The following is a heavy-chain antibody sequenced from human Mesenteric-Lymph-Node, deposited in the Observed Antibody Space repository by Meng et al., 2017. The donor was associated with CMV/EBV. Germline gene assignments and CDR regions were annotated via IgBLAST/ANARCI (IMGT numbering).Heavy chain of an antibody. CDR1: GFTFSSYS. J-gene: IGHJ6*02. CDR2: IYSGGTT. CDR3: ARDTYYYGMDV. Sequence: LSLTCAASGFTFSSYSMNWVRQAPGKGLEWVSMIYSGGTTHYADSVKGRFTISRDNSKNTLYLQMSSLRAEDTAVYYCARDTYYYGMDVWGPGTTVTVSS. V-gene: IGHV3-53*01.